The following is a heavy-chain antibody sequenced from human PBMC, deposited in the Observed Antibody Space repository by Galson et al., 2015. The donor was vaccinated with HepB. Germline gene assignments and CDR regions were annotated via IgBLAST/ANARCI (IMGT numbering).Heavy chain of an antibody. Sequence: SVKVSCKASGGTFSSYAISWVRQAPGQGLEWMGGIIPIFGTANYAQKFQGRVTITADKSTSTAYMELSSLRSEDTAVYYCARGLSGYGTFDYWGQGTLVTVSS. CDR3: ARGLSGYGTFDY. CDR2: IIPIFGTA. J-gene: IGHJ4*02. CDR1: GGTFSSYA. D-gene: IGHD5-12*01. V-gene: IGHV1-69*06.